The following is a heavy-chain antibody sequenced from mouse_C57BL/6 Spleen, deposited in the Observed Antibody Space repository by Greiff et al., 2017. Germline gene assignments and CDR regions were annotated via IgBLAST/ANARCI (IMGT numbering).Heavy chain of an antibody. D-gene: IGHD2-13*01. V-gene: IGHV1-81*01. CDR2: INPRSGNT. CDR1: GYTFTSYG. CDR3: ARVGDSYWYFDV. Sequence: QVQLQQSGAELARPGASVKLSCKASGYTFTSYGISWVKQRTGQGLEWIGEINPRSGNTYYNEKFKGKATLTADKSSSTAYMELRSLTSEDSAVYFCARVGDSYWYFDVWGTGTTVTVSS. J-gene: IGHJ1*03.